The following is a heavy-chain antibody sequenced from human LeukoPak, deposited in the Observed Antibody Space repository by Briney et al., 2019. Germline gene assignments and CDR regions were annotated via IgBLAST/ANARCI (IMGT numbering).Heavy chain of an antibody. V-gene: IGHV1-18*01. D-gene: IGHD3-22*01. J-gene: IGHJ6*02. CDR3: ARLYYYDSSGYYSYYYYGMDV. Sequence: GASVKVSCKASGYTFTSYGISWVRQAPGQGLEWMGWISAYNGNTNYAQKLQGRVTMTTDTSTSTAYMELRSLRSDDTAVYYCARLYYYDSSGYYSYYYYGMDVWGQGTTVTVSS. CDR1: GYTFTSYG. CDR2: ISAYNGNT.